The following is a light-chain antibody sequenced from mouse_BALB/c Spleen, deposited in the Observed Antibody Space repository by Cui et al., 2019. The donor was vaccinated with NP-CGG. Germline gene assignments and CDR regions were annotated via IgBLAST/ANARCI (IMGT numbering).Light chain of an antibody. V-gene: IGLV1*01. CDR1: TGAVTTSNY. J-gene: IGLJ1*01. CDR3: ALWYSNHWV. Sequence: QAFVTQESGITTSPGEKVTLTCRSSTGAVTTSNYANWVQEKTVNLLTGLIGGTNNRAPGVPARFSGSLIGDKAALTITGAQTEDEAIYFCALWYSNHWVFGGGTKLTVL. CDR2: GTN.